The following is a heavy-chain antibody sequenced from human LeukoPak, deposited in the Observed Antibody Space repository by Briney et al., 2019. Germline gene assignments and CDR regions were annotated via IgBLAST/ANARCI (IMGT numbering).Heavy chain of an antibody. Sequence: GGSLRLSCAASGFTFSRYAMSWVRQAPGKGLEWVSTISNTGESTYYADSVKGRFTISRDKSKDTLFMQMNSLRAEDTAVYYCAKTSVGEGRIVGSGYFDNWGQGTLVTVSS. CDR1: GFTFSRYA. J-gene: IGHJ4*02. D-gene: IGHD2-15*01. CDR2: ISNTGEST. CDR3: AKTSVGEGRIVGSGYFDN. V-gene: IGHV3-23*01.